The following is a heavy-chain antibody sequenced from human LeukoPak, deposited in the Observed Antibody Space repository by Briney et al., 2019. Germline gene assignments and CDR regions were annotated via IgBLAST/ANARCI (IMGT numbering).Heavy chain of an antibody. D-gene: IGHD4-11*01. V-gene: IGHV1-46*01. CDR3: ARDLANSNYAYYYYYYMDV. J-gene: IGHJ6*03. CDR1: GYTFTSYA. Sequence: GASVKVSCKASGYTFTSYAMHWVRQAPGQGLEWMGIINPSGGSTSYAQKFQGRVTMTRDKSTSTVYMELSSLRSEDTAVYYCARDLANSNYAYYYYYYMDVWGKGTTVTVSS. CDR2: INPSGGST.